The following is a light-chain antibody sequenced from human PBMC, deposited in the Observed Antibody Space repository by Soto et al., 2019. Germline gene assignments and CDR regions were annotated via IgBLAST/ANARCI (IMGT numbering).Light chain of an antibody. CDR1: SSDVGTYNL. J-gene: IGLJ1*01. V-gene: IGLV2-23*02. CDR2: DVT. CDR3: CSYAGSSTYV. Sequence: QSALTQYASVSGSPGQSITISCTGTSSDVGTYNLVSWYQQHPDKAPKLIIYDVTKRPSGVSNRFSGSKSGSTVSLTISGLQAEDEADYYCCSYAGSSTYVFGTGTKLTVL.